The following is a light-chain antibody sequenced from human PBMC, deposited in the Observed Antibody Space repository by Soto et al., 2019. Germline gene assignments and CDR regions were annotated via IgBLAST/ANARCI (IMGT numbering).Light chain of an antibody. Sequence: QSALTQPASVSGSPGQSITISCPGTSSDVGGYNYVSWYQQHPGKAPKLMIYDVSNRPSGVSNRFSGSKSGNTASLTISGLQAEDEADYYCSSYTSSSTLVYVFGTGTKVTVL. J-gene: IGLJ1*01. CDR1: SSDVGGYNY. CDR2: DVS. V-gene: IGLV2-14*01. CDR3: SSYTSSSTLVYV.